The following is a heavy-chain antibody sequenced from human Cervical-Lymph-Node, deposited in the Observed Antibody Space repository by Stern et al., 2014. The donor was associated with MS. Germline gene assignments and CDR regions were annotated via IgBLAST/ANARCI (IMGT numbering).Heavy chain of an antibody. J-gene: IGHJ3*02. Sequence: QLVQSGPEVKKPGTSVKVSCKASGFTFTSSAVQWVRQARGQGLEGIGWIGFVSGNQYYAQNFQKSVTITRDMSTSTAYMDLSSLRSEDTAVYYGAAEPMYYSDSVGAFDIWGQGTMVTVSS. V-gene: IGHV1-58*01. D-gene: IGHD3-22*01. CDR1: GFTFTSSA. CDR3: AAEPMYYSDSVGAFDI. CDR2: IGFVSGNQ.